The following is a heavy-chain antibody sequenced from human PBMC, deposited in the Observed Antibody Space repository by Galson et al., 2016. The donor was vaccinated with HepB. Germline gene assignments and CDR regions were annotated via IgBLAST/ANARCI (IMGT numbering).Heavy chain of an antibody. D-gene: IGHD2/OR15-2a*01. CDR1: GVSISSSDW. Sequence: ETLSLTCAVSGVSISSSDWWSWVRQPPGQGLEWIEQIFHTGRLNYTPSLARRVTISIDTANNHFSLRLTPVTAADTALYYCARQYWGGPSDYWGQGTLVTVSS. J-gene: IGHJ4*02. V-gene: IGHV4-4*02. CDR3: ARQYWGGPSDY. CDR2: IFHTGRL.